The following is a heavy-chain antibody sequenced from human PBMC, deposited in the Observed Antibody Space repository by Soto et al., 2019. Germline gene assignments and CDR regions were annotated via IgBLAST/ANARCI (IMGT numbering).Heavy chain of an antibody. V-gene: IGHV3-23*01. Sequence: EVQLLESGGGLVQPGGSLRLSCAASGFTFSSYAMSWVRQAPGKGLEWVSAISGSGGSTYYADSVKGRFTISRDNSKNTLYLQRNSLRAEETAVYYCAKGSSSSWYSKKWLVHGGPGDYWGQGTLVTVSS. CDR1: GFTFSSYA. CDR3: AKGSSSSWYSKKWLVHGGPGDY. CDR2: ISGSGGST. D-gene: IGHD6-13*01. J-gene: IGHJ4*02.